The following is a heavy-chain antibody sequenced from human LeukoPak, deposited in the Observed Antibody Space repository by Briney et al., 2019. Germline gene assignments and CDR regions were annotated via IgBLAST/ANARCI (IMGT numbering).Heavy chain of an antibody. D-gene: IGHD4-23*01. Sequence: ASVKVSCKASGYTFTGYYMHWVRQAPGQGLEWMGWINPNSGGTNYAQKFQGRVTMTRDTSTSTVYMELSSLRSEDTAVYYCARGSVVTQNDAFDIWGQGTMVTVSS. CDR1: GYTFTGYY. V-gene: IGHV1-2*02. CDR3: ARGSVVTQNDAFDI. J-gene: IGHJ3*02. CDR2: INPNSGGT.